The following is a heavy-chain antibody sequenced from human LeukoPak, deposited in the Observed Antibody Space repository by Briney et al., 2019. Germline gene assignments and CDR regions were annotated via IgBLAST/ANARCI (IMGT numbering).Heavy chain of an antibody. CDR1: GFTFSSYE. D-gene: IGHD5-24*01. CDR3: ARDRDGYNCVFDY. Sequence: PGGPLRLSCAASGFTFSSYEMNWVRQAPGKGLEWVSYISSSGSTIYYADSVKGRFTISRDNVKNSLYLQMNSLRAEDTAVYYCARDRDGYNCVFDYWGQGTLVTVSS. V-gene: IGHV3-48*03. J-gene: IGHJ4*02. CDR2: ISSSGSTI.